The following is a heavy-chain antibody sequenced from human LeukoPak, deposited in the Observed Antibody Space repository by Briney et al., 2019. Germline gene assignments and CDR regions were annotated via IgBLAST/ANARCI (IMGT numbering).Heavy chain of an antibody. D-gene: IGHD6-19*01. CDR2: STSSGGTT. J-gene: IGHJ2*01. CDR3: AKPRGSTGWPNWYFDL. CDR1: GFTFNNYA. V-gene: IGHV3-23*01. Sequence: GGSLRLSCAASGFTFNNYAMNWVRQATGKGLEWVSTSTSSGGTTFYADSVKGRFTISRDNSKNTLYLQMNSLRAEDTAVYYCAKPRGSTGWPNWYFDLWGRGTLVTVSS.